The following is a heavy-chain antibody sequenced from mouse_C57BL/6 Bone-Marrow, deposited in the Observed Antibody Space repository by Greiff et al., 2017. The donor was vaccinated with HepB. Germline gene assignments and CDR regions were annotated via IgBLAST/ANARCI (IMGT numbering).Heavy chain of an antibody. CDR1: GFTFSSYG. D-gene: IGHD1-1*01. Sequence: EVQGVESGGGLVQPGGSLKLSCAASGFTFSSYGMSWVRQTPDKRLELVATINSNGGSTYYPDSVKGRFTISRDNAENTLYLQMSSLKSEDTAMYYCAKYPDYCSTLFDFWGQGTTLTVSA. J-gene: IGHJ2*01. CDR2: INSNGGST. V-gene: IGHV5-6-3*01. CDR3: AKYPDYCSTLFDF.